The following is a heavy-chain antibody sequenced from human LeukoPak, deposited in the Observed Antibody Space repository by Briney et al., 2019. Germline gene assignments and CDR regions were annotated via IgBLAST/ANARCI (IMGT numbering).Heavy chain of an antibody. CDR1: GYTFTSYD. V-gene: IGHV1-8*01. CDR3: ARKRIGTSWFDP. D-gene: IGHD6-13*01. Sequence: ASVKVSCKASGYTFTSYDINWVRQATGQGLEWMGWMSPNSGNTGYAQKFQGRVTMTRNTSISTAYMELSSLRSEDTAVYYCARKRIGTSWFDPWGQGTLVTVSS. CDR2: MSPNSGNT. J-gene: IGHJ5*02.